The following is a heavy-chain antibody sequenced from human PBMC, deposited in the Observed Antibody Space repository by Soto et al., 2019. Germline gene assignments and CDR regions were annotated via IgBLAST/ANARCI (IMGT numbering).Heavy chain of an antibody. J-gene: IGHJ2*01. CDR2: ISYDGSNK. CDR3: ARVDQSPYWYVDL. D-gene: IGHD3-9*01. Sequence: QVQLVESGGGVVQPGRSLRLSCAASGFTFSSYAMHWVRQAPGKGLEWVAVISYDGSNKYYADSVKGRFTISRDNSKNTLYLQMNSLRAEDTAVYYCARVDQSPYWYVDLWGRGTLVTVSS. CDR1: GFTFSSYA. V-gene: IGHV3-30-3*01.